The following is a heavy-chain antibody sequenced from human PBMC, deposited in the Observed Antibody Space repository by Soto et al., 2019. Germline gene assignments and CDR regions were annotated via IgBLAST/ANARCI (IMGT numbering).Heavy chain of an antibody. Sequence: PSETLSLSRTVAGGSSGDFGGRCISEAPEKGLEWIGYIYYSGSTNYNPSLKSRVTISVDTSKNQVVLSMTYMEPVDTATYFCAYRVTYRTYWDVGYFDPWGQGTLVTVS. J-gene: IGHJ5*02. CDR3: AYRVTYRTYWDVGYFDP. CDR2: IYYSGST. D-gene: IGHD1-1*01. CDR1: GGSSGDFG. V-gene: IGHV4-59*01.